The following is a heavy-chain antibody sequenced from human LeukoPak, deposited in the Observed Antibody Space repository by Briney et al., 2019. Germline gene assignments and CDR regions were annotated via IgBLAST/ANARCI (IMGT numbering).Heavy chain of an antibody. V-gene: IGHV3-23*01. J-gene: IGHJ4*02. CDR3: VKSGTFFLYYFDS. D-gene: IGHD1-26*01. CDR2: ISGSSDTT. CDR1: GFTFSNYA. Sequence: QPGGSLRLSCTASGFTFSNYAVSWVRQAPGKGLEWISGISGSSDTTYYADAVKGRFTISRDNSKNTLFLQMSSLRAEDTAVYYCVKSGTFFLYYFDSWGQGTQLTVSS.